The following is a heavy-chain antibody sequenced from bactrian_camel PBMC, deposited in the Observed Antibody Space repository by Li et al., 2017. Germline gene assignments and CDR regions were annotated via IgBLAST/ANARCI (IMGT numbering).Heavy chain of an antibody. D-gene: IGHD2*01. CDR3: AASTVFSGTFSSFHY. Sequence: ESGGGSVQAGGSLRLSCAASGYTYSSSCMGWVRQAPGKGLEWVSGISSGGGRTYYADSVKGRFTISRDNAKNTLYLQMNSLRPEDTAIYYCAASTVFSGTFSSFHYWGQGTQV. CDR2: ISSGGGRT. CDR1: GYTYSSSC. J-gene: IGHJ4*01. V-gene: IGHV3S25*01.